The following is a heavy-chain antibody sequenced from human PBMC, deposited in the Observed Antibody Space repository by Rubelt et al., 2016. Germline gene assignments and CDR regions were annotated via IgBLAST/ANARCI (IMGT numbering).Heavy chain of an antibody. CDR1: GGSISSYY. D-gene: IGHD2/OR15-2a*01. CDR2: IYYSGST. CDR3: ARNRRYDGMDV. J-gene: IGHJ6*02. V-gene: IGHV4-59*01. Sequence: QVQLQESGPGLVKPSETLSLTCTVSGGSISSYYWSWIRQPPGKGLEWIGYIYYSGSTNYNPSLKSRVTISVETSKNQFSLKLGAVTAADTAVYYCARNRRYDGMDVWGQGTTVTVSS.